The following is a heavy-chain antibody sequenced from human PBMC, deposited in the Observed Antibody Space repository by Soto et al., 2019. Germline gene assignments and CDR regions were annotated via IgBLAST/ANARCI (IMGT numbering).Heavy chain of an antibody. J-gene: IGHJ4*02. Sequence: EMQLVESGGGLVQPGGSLRLSCAASGLTFSTYWMHWVRQAPGKGLVWVSRINSDESSRSYADSVKGRFTISRDNAKNTLYLQMNSLRAEDKAVYYCARAHCSGDSCPNGLGYWGQGTLVTVSS. CDR2: INSDESSR. D-gene: IGHD2-15*01. V-gene: IGHV3-74*01. CDR3: ARAHCSGDSCPNGLGY. CDR1: GLTFSTYW.